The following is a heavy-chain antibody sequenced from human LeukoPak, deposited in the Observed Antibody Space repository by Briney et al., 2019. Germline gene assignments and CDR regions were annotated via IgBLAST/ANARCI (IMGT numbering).Heavy chain of an antibody. CDR3: ARGAVDLLWFGNDY. V-gene: IGHV4-38-2*02. Sequence: SETLSLTCTVSGYSISSGFYWGWIRQPPGKGLEWIGSIYHSGSTNYNPSLKSRVTISVDTSKNQFSLKLSSVTAADTAVYYCARGAVDLLWFGNDYWGQGTLVTVSS. CDR1: GYSISSGFY. D-gene: IGHD3-10*01. CDR2: IYHSGST. J-gene: IGHJ4*02.